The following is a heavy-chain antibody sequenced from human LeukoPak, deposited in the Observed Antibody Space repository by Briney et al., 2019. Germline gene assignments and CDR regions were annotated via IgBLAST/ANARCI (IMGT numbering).Heavy chain of an antibody. CDR2: INHSGST. CDR1: GFTFGDYA. CDR3: ARHRTRLNWFDP. Sequence: PGGSLRLSCTASGFTFGDYAMSWFRQAPGKGLEWIGEINHSGSTNYNPSLKSRVTISVDTSKNQFSLKLSSVTAADTAVYYCARHRTRLNWFDPWGQGTLVTVSS. J-gene: IGHJ5*02. D-gene: IGHD1-1*01. V-gene: IGHV4-34*01.